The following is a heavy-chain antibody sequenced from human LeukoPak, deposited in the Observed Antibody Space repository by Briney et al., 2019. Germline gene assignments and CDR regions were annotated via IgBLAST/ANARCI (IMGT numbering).Heavy chain of an antibody. D-gene: IGHD4-17*01. CDR1: GFTFSTYW. V-gene: IGHV3-74*01. CDR2: LNSDGSST. J-gene: IGHJ4*02. CDR3: AAQGGSGDLRY. Sequence: GGSLRLSCAASGFTFSTYWIHWVRQAPGKGLVWVSRLNSDGSSTSYADSVKGRFTVSRDDSINTLYLQMSSLKTEDTAVYYCAAQGGSGDLRYWGQGTLVTVSS.